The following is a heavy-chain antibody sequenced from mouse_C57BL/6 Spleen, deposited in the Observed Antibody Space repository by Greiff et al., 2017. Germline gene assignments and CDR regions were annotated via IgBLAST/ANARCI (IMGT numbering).Heavy chain of an antibody. D-gene: IGHD1-1*01. CDR2: IYPRDGST. Sequence: VQLQQSGPELVKPGASVKLSCKASGYTFTSYDINWVKQRPGQGLEWIGWIYPRDGSTKYNEKFKGKATLTVDTSSSTAYIELHSLTSEASAVYFCARGGYGSRSYWYFDVWGTGTTVTVSS. J-gene: IGHJ1*03. CDR3: ARGGYGSRSYWYFDV. V-gene: IGHV1-85*01. CDR1: GYTFTSYD.